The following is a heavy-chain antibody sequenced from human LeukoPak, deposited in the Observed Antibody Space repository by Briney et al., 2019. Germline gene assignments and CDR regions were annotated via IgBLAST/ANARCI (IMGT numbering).Heavy chain of an antibody. D-gene: IGHD6-13*01. CDR1: GGSISSYY. J-gene: IGHJ4*02. CDR2: IYYSGST. V-gene: IGHV4-59*01. CDR3: ARSVAAADLRLFDY. Sequence: SETLSLTCTVSGGSISSYYWSWIRQPPGKGLGWIGYIYYSGSTNYNPSLKSRVTISVDTSKNQFSLKLSSVTAADTAVYYCARSVAAADLRLFDYWGQGTLVTVSS.